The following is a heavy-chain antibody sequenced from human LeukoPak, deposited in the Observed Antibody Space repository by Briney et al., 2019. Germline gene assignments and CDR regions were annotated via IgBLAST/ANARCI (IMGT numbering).Heavy chain of an antibody. CDR3: ARVCGGDCQHSEY. D-gene: IGHD2-21*02. V-gene: IGHV1-46*01. J-gene: IGHJ4*02. CDR2: INPSGGST. Sequence: GASVKVSCKASGYTFTGYYMHWVRQAPGQGLEWMGIINPSGGSTSYAQKFQGRVTMTRDTSTSTVYMELGSLRSEDTAVYYCARVCGGDCQHSEYWGQGTLVTVSS. CDR1: GYTFTGYY.